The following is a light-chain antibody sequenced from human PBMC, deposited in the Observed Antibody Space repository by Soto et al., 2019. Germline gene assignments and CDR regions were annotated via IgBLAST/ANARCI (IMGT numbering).Light chain of an antibody. CDR2: DAS. J-gene: IGKJ2*01. CDR1: QSVGND. V-gene: IGKV3D-15*01. CDR3: QQRNNWPQT. Sequence: EIVMTQSPATLSVSPGDRATLSCRASQSVGNDLAWYQQKPGQAPRLLIYDASTRATGIPARFSGSGSGTEFTLTISSLLSEDFAVYYCQQRNNWPQTFGQGTKVDIK.